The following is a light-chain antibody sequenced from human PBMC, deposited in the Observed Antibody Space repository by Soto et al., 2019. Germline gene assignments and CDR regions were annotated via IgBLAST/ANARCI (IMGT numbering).Light chain of an antibody. Sequence: DIPMTQSPSSLSVSVGDRVTISCRARQSISNYLNWYQQKPGKAPKLLIYAASSLQSGVPSRFSGSGSGTDFTLTISSLQPEDFATYYCQQSYSTPYTFAQGTKLEIK. V-gene: IGKV1-39*01. CDR2: AAS. J-gene: IGKJ2*01. CDR3: QQSYSTPYT. CDR1: QSISNY.